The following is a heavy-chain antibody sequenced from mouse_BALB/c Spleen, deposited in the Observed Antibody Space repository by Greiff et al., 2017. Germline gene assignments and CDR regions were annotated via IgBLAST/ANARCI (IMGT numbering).Heavy chain of an antibody. CDR2: ISTYYGDA. V-gene: IGHV1S137*01. CDR1: GYTFTDYA. J-gene: IGHJ2*01. Sequence: VQLQQSGAELVRPGVSVKISCKGSGYTFTDYAMHWVKQSHAKSLEWIGVISTYYGDASYNQKFKGKATMTVDKSSSTAYMELARLTSEDSAIYYCARGLRRTSFDYWGQGTTLTVSS. CDR3: ARGLRRTSFDY. D-gene: IGHD2-4*01.